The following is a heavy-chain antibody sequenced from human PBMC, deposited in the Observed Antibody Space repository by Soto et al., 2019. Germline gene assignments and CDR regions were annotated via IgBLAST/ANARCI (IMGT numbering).Heavy chain of an antibody. CDR3: AKVGRSWFEGAFDI. Sequence: QVQLLESGGGVVQPGRSLRLSCAASGFIFSRYDMHWLRQASGKGLEWVALISSDGSNKYYADSVKGRFTISRDNSKNTLYLQMGSLRAEDAAMYYCAKVGRSWFEGAFDIWGQGTMVTVSS. J-gene: IGHJ3*02. CDR1: GFIFSRYD. CDR2: ISSDGSNK. D-gene: IGHD3-16*01. V-gene: IGHV3-30*18.